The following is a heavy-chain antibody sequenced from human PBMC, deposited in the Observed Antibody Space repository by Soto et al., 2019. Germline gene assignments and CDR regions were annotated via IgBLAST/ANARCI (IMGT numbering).Heavy chain of an antibody. Sequence: ASVKVSCKASGYTFTSYGISWVRQAPGQGLEWMGWISAYNGNTNYAQKLQGRVTMTTDTSTSTAYMELRSLRSDDTAVYYCARDVCSSTSCYEDLFAPWGQGTLVTGSS. CDR3: ARDVCSSTSCYEDLFAP. J-gene: IGHJ5*02. V-gene: IGHV1-18*01. CDR1: GYTFTSYG. CDR2: ISAYNGNT. D-gene: IGHD2-2*01.